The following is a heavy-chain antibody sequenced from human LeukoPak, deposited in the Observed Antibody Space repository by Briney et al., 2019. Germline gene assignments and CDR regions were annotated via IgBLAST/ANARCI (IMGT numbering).Heavy chain of an antibody. D-gene: IGHD3-10*01. CDR1: GGSISSYY. CDR2: IYTSGST. V-gene: IGHV4-4*07. J-gene: IGHJ4*02. CDR3: ARENYGSGSPIGFDY. Sequence: SETLSLTCTVSGGSISSYYWSWIRQPAGKGLEWIGRIYTSGSTNYNPPLKSRVTMSVDTSKNQFSLKLSSVTAADTAVYYCARENYGSGSPIGFDYWGQGTLVTVSS.